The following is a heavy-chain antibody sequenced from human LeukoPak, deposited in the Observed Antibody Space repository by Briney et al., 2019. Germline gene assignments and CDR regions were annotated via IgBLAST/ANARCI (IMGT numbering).Heavy chain of an antibody. Sequence: GGSLRLSCAASGFTVSSNYMNWVRQAPGKGLEWVSSISSSSSYIYYADSVKGRFTISRDNAKNSLYLQMNSLRAEDTAVYYCARGLGIRILLDVWGKGTTVTVSS. V-gene: IGHV3-21*01. CDR1: GFTVSSNY. D-gene: IGHD1-26*01. CDR2: ISSSSSYI. CDR3: ARGLGIRILLDV. J-gene: IGHJ6*04.